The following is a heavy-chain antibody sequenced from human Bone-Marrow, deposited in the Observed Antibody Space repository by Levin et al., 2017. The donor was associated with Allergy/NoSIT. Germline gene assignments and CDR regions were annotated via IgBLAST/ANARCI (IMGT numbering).Heavy chain of an antibody. CDR3: ARAEGGSYSGLGYFDY. D-gene: IGHD1-26*01. Sequence: GGSLRLSCAASEFTFNTYTMHWVRQAPGKGLEWVAVISYDGSDKYYADSVKARFSISRDNSKNTLYLQINSLRAEDTAVYYCARAEGGSYSGLGYFDYWGQGTLVTVSS. J-gene: IGHJ4*02. CDR1: EFTFNTYT. V-gene: IGHV3-30*04. CDR2: ISYDGSDK.